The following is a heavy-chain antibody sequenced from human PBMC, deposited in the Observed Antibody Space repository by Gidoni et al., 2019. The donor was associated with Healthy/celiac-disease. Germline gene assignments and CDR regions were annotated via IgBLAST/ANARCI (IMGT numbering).Heavy chain of an antibody. J-gene: IGHJ5*02. Sequence: EVQLVESGGGLVQPGGSLSLSCAASGFTVSSNYMSWVRQAPGKGLAWVSVIYSCGSTYYADSVKGRFTISRDNCKNTLYLQMNSLRAEDTAVYYCARGGGVVPAAMWGNWFDPWGQGTLVTVSS. V-gene: IGHV3-66*01. D-gene: IGHD2-2*01. CDR2: IYSCGST. CDR3: ARGGGVVPAAMWGNWFDP. CDR1: GFTVSSNY.